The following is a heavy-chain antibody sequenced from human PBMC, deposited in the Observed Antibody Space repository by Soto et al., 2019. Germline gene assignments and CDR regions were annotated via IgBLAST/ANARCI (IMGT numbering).Heavy chain of an antibody. V-gene: IGHV4-39*01. CDR1: GGSISSSSYY. J-gene: IGHJ6*02. CDR3: ARIGILAYYDIWTGPPGYYGMDV. CDR2: IYYSGST. D-gene: IGHD3-9*01. Sequence: PSETLSLTCTVSGGSISSSSYYWGWICQPPGKGLEWIGSIYYSGSTYYNPSLKSRVTISVYTSKNQFSLKLSSVTAAYTAVYYCARIGILAYYDIWTGPPGYYGMDVWGQGTTVTVSS.